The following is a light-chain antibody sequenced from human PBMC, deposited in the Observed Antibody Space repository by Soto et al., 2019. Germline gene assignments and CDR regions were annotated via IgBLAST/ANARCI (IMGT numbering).Light chain of an antibody. CDR1: QNINIF. CDR2: HTS. J-gene: IGKJ1*01. V-gene: IGKV3-11*01. Sequence: EIVVTQSPGTLSLSPGEGATLSCRADQNINIFLAWYQHKPGQAPRLVIYHTSNRAIGIPARFSGSGSGTDFNLTIISLEPEDFVVYYCPQRQNWRWTIGQVTKVDIK. CDR3: PQRQNWRWT.